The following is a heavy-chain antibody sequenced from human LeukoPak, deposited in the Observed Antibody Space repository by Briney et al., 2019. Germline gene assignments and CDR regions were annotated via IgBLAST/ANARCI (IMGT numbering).Heavy chain of an antibody. CDR3: ARGGYYGSGSFPDY. Sequence: ASVKVSCKASGSSFASFGINWVRQAPGQGLEWMGWISAYNGDTNYAQNLQGRVTMTTDTSTSTAYMDLRSLTSDDTAVYYCARGGYYGSGSFPDYWGQGTLVTVSS. CDR2: ISAYNGDT. V-gene: IGHV1-18*01. D-gene: IGHD3-10*01. CDR1: GSSFASFG. J-gene: IGHJ4*02.